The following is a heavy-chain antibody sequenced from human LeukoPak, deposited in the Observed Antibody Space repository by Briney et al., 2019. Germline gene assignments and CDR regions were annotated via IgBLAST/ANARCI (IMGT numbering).Heavy chain of an antibody. CDR1: GFTFSAYG. J-gene: IGHJ4*02. V-gene: IGHV3-30*18. CDR2: ISYDGRNK. Sequence: PGGSLRLSCAASGFTFSAYGMHWVRQAPGKGLEWAALISYDGRNKYFADSVKGRFTISRDNSKNTVHLQMNSLGAEDTAVYYCAKDPGYVDYWGQGTLVTVSS. D-gene: IGHD2-15*01. CDR3: AKDPGYVDY.